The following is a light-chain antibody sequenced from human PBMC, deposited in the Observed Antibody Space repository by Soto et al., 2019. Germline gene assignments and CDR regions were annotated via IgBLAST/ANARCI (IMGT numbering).Light chain of an antibody. CDR2: AAS. J-gene: IGKJ3*01. CDR3: QKYNSAPFT. V-gene: IGKV1-27*01. CDR1: QGISNY. Sequence: DIQMTQSPSSLSASVGDRVTITCRASQGISNYLAWYQQKPGTVPKLLIYAASTLQSGVPSRFSGSGSATDFTLTISSLQPEDVATYYGQKYNSAPFTFGPGTKVDIK.